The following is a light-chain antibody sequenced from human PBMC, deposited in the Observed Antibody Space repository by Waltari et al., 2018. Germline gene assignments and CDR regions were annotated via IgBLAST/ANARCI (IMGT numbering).Light chain of an antibody. CDR1: QGISNS. J-gene: IGKJ2*01. CDR3: QQYYFTPYT. CDR2: GAS. Sequence: DIEMTQSPSSLAASVGDRVTITCRASQGISNSLAWYQQKPGKAPKLMLYGASRLESGVPPRFSGIGSGTDYTLTISSLQPDDFATYYCQQYYFTPYTFGQGTKLDIK. V-gene: IGKV1-NL1*01.